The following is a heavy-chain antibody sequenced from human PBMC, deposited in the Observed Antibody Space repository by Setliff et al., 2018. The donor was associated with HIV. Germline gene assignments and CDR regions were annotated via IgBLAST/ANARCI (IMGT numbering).Heavy chain of an antibody. CDR2: INPNSGGT. CDR1: GYTFTGYY. J-gene: IGHJ3*02. V-gene: IGHV1-2*06. D-gene: IGHD3-22*01. CDR3: ARDGYYDSSGYSAFDI. Sequence: RASVKVSCKASGYTFTGYYMHWVRQAPGQGLEWMGRINPNSGGTNYAQKFQGRVTMTRDTSISTAYMELSKLRSDDTAVYYCARDGYYDSSGYSAFDIWGQGTMVTVSS.